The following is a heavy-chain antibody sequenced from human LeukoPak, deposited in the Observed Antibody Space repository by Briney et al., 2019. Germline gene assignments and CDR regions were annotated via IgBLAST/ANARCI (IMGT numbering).Heavy chain of an antibody. CDR1: GYSFTSYW. Sequence: GESLKISCKGSGYSFTSYWIGWVRQMPGKGLEWMGIIYPGDSDTRYSPSFQGQVTISADKSISTAYLQWSSLKASDTAMYYCARHRYYGSGSYSAPSWFDPWGQGTLVTVSS. CDR3: ARHRYYGSGSYSAPSWFDP. V-gene: IGHV5-51*01. J-gene: IGHJ5*02. D-gene: IGHD3-10*01. CDR2: IYPGDSDT.